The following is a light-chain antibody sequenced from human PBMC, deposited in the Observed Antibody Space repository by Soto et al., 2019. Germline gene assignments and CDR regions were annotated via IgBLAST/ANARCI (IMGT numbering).Light chain of an antibody. Sequence: PGERSTRSCRASQSVSSYLAWYQQKPGQAPRLLIYDASNRATGIPARFSGSGSGTDFTLTISSLEPEDFAVYYCQQRSNWITFGQGTRLEIK. CDR2: DAS. J-gene: IGKJ5*01. V-gene: IGKV3-11*01. CDR3: QQRSNWIT. CDR1: QSVSSY.